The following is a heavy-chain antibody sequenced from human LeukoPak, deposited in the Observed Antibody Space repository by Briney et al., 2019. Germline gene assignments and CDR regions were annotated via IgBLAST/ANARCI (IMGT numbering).Heavy chain of an antibody. CDR1: GGSISGSSYY. Sequence: SETLSLTCTVSGGSISGSSYYWGWIRQPPGKGLEWIGSIYHSGTTYYSPTLKSRVTISIDTSKNQVALKLNSVTAADTAVYYCARQMEDKSLVWIGELRKYYYYYMDVWGKGTTVTVSS. CDR2: IYHSGTT. D-gene: IGHD3-10*01. J-gene: IGHJ6*03. V-gene: IGHV4-39*06. CDR3: ARQMEDKSLVWIGELRKYYYYYMDV.